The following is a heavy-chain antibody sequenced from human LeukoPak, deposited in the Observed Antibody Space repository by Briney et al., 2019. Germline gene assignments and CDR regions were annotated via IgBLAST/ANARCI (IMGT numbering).Heavy chain of an antibody. CDR2: MYYSGST. CDR3: ARPYYYDSRVDP. Sequence: PSQTLSLTCTVSGGSISSGDYYWSWIRQPPGEGLEWIGYMYYSGSTYYNPSPKSRVTISLDTSKNQFSLKLSSVTAADTAVYYCARPYYYDSRVDPWGQGTLVTVSS. CDR1: GGSISSGDYY. J-gene: IGHJ5*02. D-gene: IGHD3-22*01. V-gene: IGHV4-30-4*01.